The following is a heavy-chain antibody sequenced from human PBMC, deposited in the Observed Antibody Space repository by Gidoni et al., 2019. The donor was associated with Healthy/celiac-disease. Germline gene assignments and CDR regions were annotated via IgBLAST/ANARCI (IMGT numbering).Heavy chain of an antibody. CDR2: IRSKADGGTT. D-gene: IGHD3-22*01. J-gene: IGHJ4*02. Sequence: EVQLVESGGGLVQPGRSLRLSCTASGSTFGDYAMSWVRQAPGKGLEWVGFIRSKADGGTTEYAASVKGRFTISRDDSKSIAYLQMNSLKTEDTAVYYCTGDITMIVVGRGYYFDYWGQGTLVTVSS. CDR1: GSTFGDYA. CDR3: TGDITMIVVGRGYYFDY. V-gene: IGHV3-49*04.